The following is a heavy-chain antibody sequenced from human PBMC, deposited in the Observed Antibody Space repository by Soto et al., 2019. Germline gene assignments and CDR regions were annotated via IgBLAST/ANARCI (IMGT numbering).Heavy chain of an antibody. CDR3: AKEPIVYRTQYTTVKAKYLDY. Sequence: GGSLRLSCAASGFTFSSYAMSWVRQAPGKGLEWVSAISGSGGSTYYADSVKGRFTISRNNSKNTLYLQMNSLRAEDTAVYYCAKEPIVYRTQYTTVKAKYLDYWGQGTLVTVSS. CDR2: ISGSGGST. D-gene: IGHD1-26*01. J-gene: IGHJ4*02. V-gene: IGHV3-23*01. CDR1: GFTFSSYA.